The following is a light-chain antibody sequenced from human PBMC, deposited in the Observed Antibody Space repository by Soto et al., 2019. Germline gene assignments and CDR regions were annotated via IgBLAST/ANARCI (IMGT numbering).Light chain of an antibody. J-gene: IGLJ2*01. V-gene: IGLV1-47*01. CDR3: AAWDDSLSVYVV. Sequence: QSVLTQPPSASGTPGQRVTISCSGSSSNIGSNYVYWYQQLPGTAPKLLIYRNNQRPSGVPDRFSGSKSGTSASLAISGLRSEDEADYYCAAWDDSLSVYVVFGGGTKFTVL. CDR2: RNN. CDR1: SSNIGSNY.